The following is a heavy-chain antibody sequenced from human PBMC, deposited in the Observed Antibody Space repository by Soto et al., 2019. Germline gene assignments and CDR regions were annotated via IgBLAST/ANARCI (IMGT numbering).Heavy chain of an antibody. V-gene: IGHV3-23*01. Sequence: SLRLSCAASGFTLTSYAMSWVRQAPGKGLEWISAISGNGGAPYYADSVKGRFTISRDNSKNTLYLQLSSLKVEDTAVYYCAKDLDSTYSYGTGDDYWGQGTLVTVSS. CDR3: AKDLDSTYSYGTGDDY. CDR1: GFTLTSYA. J-gene: IGHJ4*02. CDR2: ISGNGGAP. D-gene: IGHD5-18*01.